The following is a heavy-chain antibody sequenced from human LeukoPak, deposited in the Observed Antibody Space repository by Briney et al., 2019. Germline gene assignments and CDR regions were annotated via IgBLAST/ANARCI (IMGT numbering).Heavy chain of an antibody. V-gene: IGHV1-69*13. CDR3: ARESAAFLEWLLFDY. CDR1: GGTFSSYA. D-gene: IGHD3-3*02. CDR2: IIPIFGTA. Sequence: GASVKVSCKASGGTFSSYAISWLRQAPGQGLEWMGGIIPIFGTANYAQKFQGRVTITADESTSTAYMELSSLRSEDTAVYYCARESAAFLEWLLFDYWGQGTLVTVSS. J-gene: IGHJ4*02.